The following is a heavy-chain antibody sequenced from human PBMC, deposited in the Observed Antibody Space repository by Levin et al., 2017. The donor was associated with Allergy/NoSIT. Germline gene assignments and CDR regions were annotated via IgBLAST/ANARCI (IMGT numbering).Heavy chain of an antibody. D-gene: IGHD1-26*01. V-gene: IGHV3-9*01. J-gene: IGHJ6*02. CDR2: ISWNSGSI. Sequence: LSLTCAASGFTFDDYAMHWVRQAPGKGLEWVSGISWNSGSIGYADSVKGRFTISRDNAKNSLYLQMNSLRAEDTALYYCAKAGEPGSYSNYYYGMDVWGQGTTVTVSS. CDR1: GFTFDDYA. CDR3: AKAGEPGSYSNYYYGMDV.